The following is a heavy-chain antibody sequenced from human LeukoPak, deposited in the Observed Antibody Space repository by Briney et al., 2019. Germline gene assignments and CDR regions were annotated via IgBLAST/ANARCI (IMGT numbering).Heavy chain of an antibody. CDR1: GYSISSSSYY. V-gene: IGHV4-39*01. D-gene: IGHD2-21*02. J-gene: IGHJ5*02. Sequence: SETLSLTCTVSGYSISSSSYYWGWIRQPPGKGLEWIGSIYYSGSTYYNPSLKSRVTISVDTSKNQFSLKLSSVTAADTAVYYCTSCYSDWFDPWGQGTLVTVSS. CDR2: IYYSGST. CDR3: TSCYSDWFDP.